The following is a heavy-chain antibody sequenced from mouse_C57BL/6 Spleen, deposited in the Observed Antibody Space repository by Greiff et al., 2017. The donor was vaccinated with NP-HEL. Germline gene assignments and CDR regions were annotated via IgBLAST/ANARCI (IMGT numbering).Heavy chain of an antibody. CDR1: GYTFTDYE. CDR3: TRRGNSRLDY. D-gene: IGHD1-1*01. Sequence: VQLQQSGAELVRPGASVTLSCKASGYTFTDYEMHWVKQTPVHGLEWIGAIDPETGGTAYNQKFKGKAILTADKSSSTAYMELRSLTSEDSAVYYCTRRGNSRLDYWGQGTTLTVSS. J-gene: IGHJ2*01. CDR2: IDPETGGT. V-gene: IGHV1-15*01.